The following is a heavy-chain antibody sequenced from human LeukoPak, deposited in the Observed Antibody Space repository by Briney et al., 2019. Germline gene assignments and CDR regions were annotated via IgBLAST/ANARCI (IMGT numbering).Heavy chain of an antibody. Sequence: GGSLRLSCAVSGSIGIDGYMSWVRQAPGKGLEWLSVIYRGGARYYSDSVKGGFTISRDSSNNAWHLQLHNLRVEDTAVYYCAGASSDGVIIDATSFDLWGQGTLVIVSS. J-gene: IGHJ4*02. D-gene: IGHD2-15*01. CDR1: GSIGIDGY. CDR3: AGASSDGVIIDATSFDL. V-gene: IGHV3-66*01. CDR2: IYRGGAR.